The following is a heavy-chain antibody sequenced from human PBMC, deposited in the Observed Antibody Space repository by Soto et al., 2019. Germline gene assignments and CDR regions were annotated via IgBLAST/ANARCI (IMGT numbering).Heavy chain of an antibody. D-gene: IGHD5-12*01. J-gene: IGHJ4*02. V-gene: IGHV4-59*01. CDR3: ARVGSGYGLDY. Sequence: QVQLQESGPGLVKPSETLSLTCTVSGGSISSYYWSWIRQPPGKGLEWIGYIYYSGSTNYNPSLKSRVTLSVDTSKNQFSLKLSSVTAADTAVYYCARVGSGYGLDYWGQGTLVSVSS. CDR2: IYYSGST. CDR1: GGSISSYY.